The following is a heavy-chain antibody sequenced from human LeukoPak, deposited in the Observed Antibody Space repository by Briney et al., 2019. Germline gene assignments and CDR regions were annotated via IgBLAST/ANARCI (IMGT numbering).Heavy chain of an antibody. Sequence: PGGSLRLSCAASGFTFSSYDMHWVRQATGKGLEWVSAIGTAGDTYYPGSVKGRFTISRENAKNSLYLQMNSLRAGDTAVYYCARDSNYDYVWGSYRFDYWGQGTLVTVSS. CDR1: GFTFSSYD. CDR3: ARDSNYDYVWGSYRFDY. J-gene: IGHJ4*02. V-gene: IGHV3-13*01. CDR2: IGTAGDT. D-gene: IGHD3-16*02.